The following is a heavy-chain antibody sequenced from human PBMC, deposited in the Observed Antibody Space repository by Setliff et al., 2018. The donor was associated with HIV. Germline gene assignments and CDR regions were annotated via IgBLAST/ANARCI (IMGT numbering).Heavy chain of an antibody. Sequence: SETLSLTCTVSGDSLAGSPYSWGWVRQPPGQGLEWLGNLFHTGSSYFNPSLKSRLTMSVDTSKNQFSLSLISMPAADSAVYYCARLGDNSDWRSNYFFYYMDVWGKGTTVTVSS. CDR1: GDSLAGSPYS. CDR3: ARLGDNSDWRSNYFFYYMDV. J-gene: IGHJ6*03. V-gene: IGHV4-39*01. CDR2: LFHTGSS. D-gene: IGHD3-22*01.